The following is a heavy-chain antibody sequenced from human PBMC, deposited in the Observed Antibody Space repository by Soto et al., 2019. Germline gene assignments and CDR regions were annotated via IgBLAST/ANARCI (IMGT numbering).Heavy chain of an antibody. CDR2: IRSKANSYAT. V-gene: IGHV3-73*01. CDR1: GFTFSGSA. CDR3: TRHLDTAMVHDYYYYYMDV. D-gene: IGHD5-18*01. J-gene: IGHJ6*03. Sequence: EVQLVESGGGLVQPGGSLKLSCAASGFTFSGSAMHWVRQASGKGLEWVGGIRSKANSYATAYAASVKGRFTISRDDSKNTAYLQMNSLKTEDTAVYYCTRHLDTAMVHDYYYYYMDVWGKGTTVTVSS.